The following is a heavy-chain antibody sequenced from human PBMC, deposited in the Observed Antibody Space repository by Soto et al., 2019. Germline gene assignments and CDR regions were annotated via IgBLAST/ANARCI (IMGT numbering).Heavy chain of an antibody. CDR3: ARSSVLVDY. CDR1: GGSVSSGSYF. D-gene: IGHD6-6*01. CDR2: IYYSGNT. J-gene: IGHJ4*02. V-gene: IGHV4-61*01. Sequence: PSETLSLTCTVSGGSVSSGSYFWSWIRQPPGKGLEWIGYIYYSGNTNYNPSLKSRVTISVGRSKNQFSLKLSSVTAADTAVYYCARSSVLVDYWGQGTLVTVSS.